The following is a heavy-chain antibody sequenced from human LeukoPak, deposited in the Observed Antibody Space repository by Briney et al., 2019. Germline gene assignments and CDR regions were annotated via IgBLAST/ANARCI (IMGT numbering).Heavy chain of an antibody. CDR1: GYTFTGYY. CDR3: ARAEVDTAMVTPTDY. J-gene: IGHJ4*02. Sequence: ASVKVSCKASGYTFTGYYMHWVRQAPGQGLEWMGWINPNSGGTNYAQKFQGRVTMTRDTSISTAYMELSRLRSDDTAVYYCARAEVDTAMVTPTDYWGQGTLVTVSS. D-gene: IGHD5-18*01. CDR2: INPNSGGT. V-gene: IGHV1-2*02.